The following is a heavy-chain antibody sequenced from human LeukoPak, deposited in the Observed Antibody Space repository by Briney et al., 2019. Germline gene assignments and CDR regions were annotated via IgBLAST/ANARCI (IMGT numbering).Heavy chain of an antibody. CDR2: IYYSGST. J-gene: IGHJ5*02. CDR1: GGSISSSSYY. Sequence: PSETLSLTCTVSGGSISSSSYYWGWICQPPGKGLEWIGSIYYSGSTYYNPSLKSRVTISVDTSKNQFSLKLSSVTAADTAVYYCTGSYEIPWGQGTLVTVSS. CDR3: TGSYEIP. V-gene: IGHV4-39*07. D-gene: IGHD1-26*01.